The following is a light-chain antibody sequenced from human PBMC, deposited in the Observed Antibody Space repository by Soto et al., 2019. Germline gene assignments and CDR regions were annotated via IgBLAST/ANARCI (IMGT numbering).Light chain of an antibody. CDR2: AAS. CDR1: QSISTH. V-gene: IGKV1-39*01. J-gene: IGKJ5*01. Sequence: DIQMTQSPSSLSASVGESLTITCRASQSISTHLNWYQQKPGKAPKLLIYAASGLQSGVPSRFRGSGSGTEFTLAISSLQPEDFATYFCQQSYTTPFTFGQGTRVEI. CDR3: QQSYTTPFT.